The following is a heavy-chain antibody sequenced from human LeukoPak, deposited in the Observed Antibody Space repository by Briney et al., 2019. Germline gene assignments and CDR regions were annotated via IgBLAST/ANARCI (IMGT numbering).Heavy chain of an antibody. CDR3: ARRFAPSRNDAFDI. J-gene: IGHJ3*02. Sequence: KPSETLSLTCTVSGGSINSSSYYWGWIRQPPGKGLEWIGTIYYSGSTYYNPSLKSRVTISVDTSKNQFSLKLSSVTASDTAVYYCARRFAPSRNDAFDIWGQGTMVTVPS. CDR2: IYYSGST. V-gene: IGHV4-39*01. CDR1: GGSINSSSYY. D-gene: IGHD3-10*01.